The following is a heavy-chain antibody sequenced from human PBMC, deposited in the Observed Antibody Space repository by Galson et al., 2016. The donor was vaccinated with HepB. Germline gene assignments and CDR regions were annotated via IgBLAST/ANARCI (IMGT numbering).Heavy chain of an antibody. Sequence: SLRLSCAAPGFTFSSYWMHWVRQAPGKGLVWVSRINSDGSSTSYADSVKGRFTVSRDNAKNSLYLQMNNLRDEDTAVYYCARDPHALDFWGQGTLVTVSS. CDR2: INSDGSST. V-gene: IGHV3-74*01. CDR1: GFTFSSYW. J-gene: IGHJ4*02. CDR3: ARDPHALDF.